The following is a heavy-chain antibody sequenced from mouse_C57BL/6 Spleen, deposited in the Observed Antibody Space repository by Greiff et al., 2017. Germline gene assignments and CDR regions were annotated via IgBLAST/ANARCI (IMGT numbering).Heavy chain of an antibody. Sequence: VQLQQSGAELVRPGASVTLSCKASGYTFTAYEMHWVKQTPVHGLAWIGAIDPETGGTAYNQKFKGKAILTADKSSSTAYMALRSLTSEDSAVYYCTKYYGSSYEAMDYWGQGTSVTVSS. V-gene: IGHV1-15*01. D-gene: IGHD1-1*01. CDR2: IDPETGGT. J-gene: IGHJ4*01. CDR3: TKYYGSSYEAMDY. CDR1: GYTFTAYE.